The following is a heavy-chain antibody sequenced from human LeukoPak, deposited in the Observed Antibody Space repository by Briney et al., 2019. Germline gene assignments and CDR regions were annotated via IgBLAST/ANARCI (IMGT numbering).Heavy chain of an antibody. Sequence: GGSLRLPCAASGFTFSSYGMHWVRQAPGKGLEWVAVIWYDGSNKYYADSVKGRFTISRDNSKNALYLQMNSLRAEDTAVYYCAKTPRGYSGYDFYDYWGQGTLVTVSS. J-gene: IGHJ4*02. V-gene: IGHV3-33*06. CDR3: AKTPRGYSGYDFYDY. CDR2: IWYDGSNK. D-gene: IGHD5-12*01. CDR1: GFTFSSYG.